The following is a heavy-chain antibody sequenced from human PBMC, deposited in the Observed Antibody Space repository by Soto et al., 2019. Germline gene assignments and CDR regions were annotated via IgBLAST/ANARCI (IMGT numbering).Heavy chain of an antibody. CDR1: GFTFSTYG. CDR3: AREGGSYHNDY. V-gene: IGHV3-33*01. CDR2: IWFDGTNK. Sequence: PGGSLRLSCAASGFTFSTYGMHWVRQAPGKGLEWVAAIWFDGTNKYYADSVKGRFTISRDNSKNTLYLQMNSLRVEDTAVYYCAREGGSYHNDYWGQGTLVTVSS. D-gene: IGHD1-26*01. J-gene: IGHJ4*02.